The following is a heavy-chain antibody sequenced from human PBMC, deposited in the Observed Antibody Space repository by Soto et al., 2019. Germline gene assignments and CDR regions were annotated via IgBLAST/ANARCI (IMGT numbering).Heavy chain of an antibody. CDR3: AKDHKCDPPHYLDH. CDR2: ISGSGGST. J-gene: IGHJ4*02. Sequence: EVQLLESGGGLVQPGESLRLSCAASGFTFSSSAMTWVRQAPGKELEWVSAISGSGGSTFYADSVKGRFTISRDNSKNTLYLQMNSLRAEDTAVYHCAKDHKCDPPHYLDHWGQGTLVTVSS. V-gene: IGHV3-23*01. CDR1: GFTFSSSA.